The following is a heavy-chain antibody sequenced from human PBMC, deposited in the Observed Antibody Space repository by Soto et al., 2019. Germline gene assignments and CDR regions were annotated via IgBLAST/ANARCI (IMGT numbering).Heavy chain of an antibody. CDR3: ARVIPGAEAWFHP. J-gene: IGHJ5*02. Sequence: QEHLVQSGAEVRRPGASVRVSCKASGYTFTDYYIHWIRQAPGQGLEWMGWVNPHSGATKFAQKFQGWVALTSDTSLTTAYLDLRSLTSDDTAVYYCARVIPGAEAWFHPWGQGTLVTVSS. CDR2: VNPHSGAT. D-gene: IGHD2-2*01. V-gene: IGHV1-2*04. CDR1: GYTFTDYY.